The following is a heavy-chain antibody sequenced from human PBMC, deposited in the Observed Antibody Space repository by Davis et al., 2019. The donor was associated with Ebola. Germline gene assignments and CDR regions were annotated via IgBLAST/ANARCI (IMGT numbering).Heavy chain of an antibody. Sequence: MPSETLSLTCTVSGCSLRSSSYYWGWIRQPPGKGLEWIGSIYYSGSTYYNPSLKSRVTISVDTSKNQFSLKLSSVTAADTAVYYCASGRSRRWFGEPRCYGMDVWGKGTTVTVSS. CDR3: ASGRSRRWFGEPRCYGMDV. V-gene: IGHV4-39*01. CDR2: IYYSGST. J-gene: IGHJ6*04. D-gene: IGHD3-10*01. CDR1: GCSLRSSSYY.